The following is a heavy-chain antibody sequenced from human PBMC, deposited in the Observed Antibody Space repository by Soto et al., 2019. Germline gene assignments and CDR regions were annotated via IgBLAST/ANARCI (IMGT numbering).Heavy chain of an antibody. Sequence: QVQLVQSGAEVKKPGASVKVSCKASGYTFTSYGISWVRQAPGQGLEWMGWISAYNGNTNYAQKLQGRVTMTTDTSSSTAYMELRSLRSDATSVYYCTSEQMGTIFSPRYYYYYGMDVCGHGTTVTVSS. CDR2: ISAYNGNT. CDR1: GYTFTSYG. CDR3: TSEQMGTIFSPRYYYYYGMDV. D-gene: IGHD3-9*01. J-gene: IGHJ6*02. V-gene: IGHV1-18*01.